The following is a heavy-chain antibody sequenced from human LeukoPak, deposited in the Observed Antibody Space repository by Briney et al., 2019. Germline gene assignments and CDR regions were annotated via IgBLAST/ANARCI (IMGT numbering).Heavy chain of an antibody. CDR3: ARHTRGSGCRFDP. CDR2: IYYSGST. CDR1: GGSISSSSYY. V-gene: IGHV4-39*01. D-gene: IGHD3-22*01. J-gene: IGHJ5*02. Sequence: PSETLSLTCTVSGGSISSSSYYWGWIRQPPGKGLEWIGTIYYSGSTYYNPSLKSRLTISVDTSKNRFSLGLTSVTAADTAVYYCARHTRGSGCRFDPWGQGTLVTVSS.